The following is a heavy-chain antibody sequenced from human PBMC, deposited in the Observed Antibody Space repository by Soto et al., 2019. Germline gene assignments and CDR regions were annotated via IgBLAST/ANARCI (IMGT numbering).Heavy chain of an antibody. D-gene: IGHD1-26*01. CDR2: ISYDGTNK. CDR3: AKDLMRPGRAYGMDV. Sequence: QVQLVESGGGVVQPGRSLRLSCAASGFTFSSYGMHWVRQAPGKGLEWVAVISYDGTNKYYADSVKGRFTISRDNSKTTMYLQMNSMRAEDKAVYYCAKDLMRPGRAYGMDVWGQGPTVTVSS. V-gene: IGHV3-30*18. CDR1: GFTFSSYG. J-gene: IGHJ6*02.